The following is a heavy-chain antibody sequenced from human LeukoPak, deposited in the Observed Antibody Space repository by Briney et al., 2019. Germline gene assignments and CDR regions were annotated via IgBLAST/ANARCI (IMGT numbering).Heavy chain of an antibody. CDR3: ARAHCSGGSCYDY. V-gene: IGHV4-38-2*02. Sequence: SETLSLTCTVSGYSISSGYYWGWIRQPPGKGLEWIGSIYRSGSTYYNPSLKSRVTISVDTSKNQFSLKLSSVTAADTAVYYCARAHCSGGSCYDYWGQGTLVTVSS. CDR2: IYRSGST. CDR1: GYSISSGYY. D-gene: IGHD2-15*01. J-gene: IGHJ4*02.